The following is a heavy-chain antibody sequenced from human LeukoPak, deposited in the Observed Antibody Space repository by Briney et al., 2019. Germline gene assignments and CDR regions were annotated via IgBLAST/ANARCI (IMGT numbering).Heavy chain of an antibody. CDR1: GGTFSSYA. CDR3: ASLNYGGNSGG. Sequence: SVKVSCKASGGTFSSYAISWVRQAPGQGLEWVGSIIPILGIANYAHKFQGRVTITADNSTSTAYLELSSLRSEDTAVYYCASLNYGGNSGGWGQGTLVTVSS. D-gene: IGHD4-23*01. J-gene: IGHJ4*02. V-gene: IGHV1-69*04. CDR2: IIPILGIA.